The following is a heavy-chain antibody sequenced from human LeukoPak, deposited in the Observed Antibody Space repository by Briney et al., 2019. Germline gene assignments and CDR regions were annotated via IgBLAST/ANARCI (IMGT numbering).Heavy chain of an antibody. CDR1: GFTFSSYS. CDR2: ISSSSSNI. V-gene: IGHV3-21*01. D-gene: IGHD3-10*01. J-gene: IGHJ6*04. CDR3: ARLRGGYYGSGEYYYYYGMDV. Sequence: GGSLRLSCAASGFTFSSYSMNWVRQAPGKGLEWVSSISSSSSNIYYADSVKGRFTISRDNAKNSLYLQMNSLRAEDTAVYYCARLRGGYYGSGEYYYYYGMDVWGKGTTVTASS.